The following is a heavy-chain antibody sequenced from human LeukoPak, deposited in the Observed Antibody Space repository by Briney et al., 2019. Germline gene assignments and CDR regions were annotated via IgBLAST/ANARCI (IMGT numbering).Heavy chain of an antibody. J-gene: IGHJ4*02. CDR1: GYSISSGYY. CDR2: IYYSGST. D-gene: IGHD6-13*01. V-gene: IGHV4-61*01. CDR3: AAEGLAAARGIDY. Sequence: PSETLSLTCTVSGYSISSGYYWGWIRQPPGKGLEWIGYIYYSGSTNYNPSLKSRVTISVDTSKNQFSLKLSSVTAADTAVYYCAAEGLAAARGIDYWGQGTLVTVSS.